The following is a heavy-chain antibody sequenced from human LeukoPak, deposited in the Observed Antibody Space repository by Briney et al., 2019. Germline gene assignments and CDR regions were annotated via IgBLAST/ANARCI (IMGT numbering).Heavy chain of an antibody. CDR2: ISTGSSTI. CDR1: GFTFSSYS. CDR3: ARGLDP. Sequence: GGSLRLSCAVSGFTFSSYSMNWARQAPGKGLEWVSYISTGSSTIYYADSVKGRFTISRDNAKSSLYLQMNSLRAEDTAVYYCARGLDPWGQGTLVTVSS. V-gene: IGHV3-48*01. J-gene: IGHJ5*02.